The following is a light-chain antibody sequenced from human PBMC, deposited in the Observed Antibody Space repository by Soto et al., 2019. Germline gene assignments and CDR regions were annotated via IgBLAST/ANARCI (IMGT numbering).Light chain of an antibody. CDR2: DAS. CDR3: QQRSNWTPLT. CDR1: QSVSSD. V-gene: IGKV3-11*01. J-gene: IGKJ4*01. Sequence: EIVLTQSPATLSLSPGERATLSCRASQSVSSDLAWYQQKPGQAPRLLIYDASNRATGIPARFSGSGSGTDFTLTISSLEPEDFAVYYCQQRSNWTPLTFGGGTKVEIK.